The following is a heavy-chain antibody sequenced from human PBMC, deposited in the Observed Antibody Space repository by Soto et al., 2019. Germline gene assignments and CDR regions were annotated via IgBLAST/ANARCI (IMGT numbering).Heavy chain of an antibody. CDR2: IIPIFGTA. CDR1: GGTFSSYA. D-gene: IGHD2-15*01. V-gene: IGHV1-69*01. J-gene: IGHJ5*02. CDR3: ARSAYCSGGSRYPNWFDP. Sequence: QVQLVQSGAEVKKPGSSVKVSCKASGGTFSSYAISWVRQAPGQGLEWMGGIIPIFGTANYAQKFQGRVTITADESTSTAYMELSSLRSEDTAVYYCARSAYCSGGSRYPNWFDPWGQGTLVTVSS.